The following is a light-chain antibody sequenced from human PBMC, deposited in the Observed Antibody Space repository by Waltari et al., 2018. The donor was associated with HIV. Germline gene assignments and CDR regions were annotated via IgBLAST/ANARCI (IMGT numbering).Light chain of an antibody. CDR1: SRALSRSNY. CDR2: DVS. J-gene: IGLJ1*01. CDR3: SSYTGSNTLGV. Sequence: QSALTQPASVSGSPGQSITLSCTGTSRALSRSNYVSWYQQHPDKAPKLIIYDVSSRPSGMSDRFSGSKSGNTASLTISGLQDEDEADYYCSSYTGSNTLGVIGTGTRVTVL. V-gene: IGLV2-14*03.